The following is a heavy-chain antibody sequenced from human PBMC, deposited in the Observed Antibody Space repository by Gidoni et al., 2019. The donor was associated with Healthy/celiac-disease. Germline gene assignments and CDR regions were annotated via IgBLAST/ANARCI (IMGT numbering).Heavy chain of an antibody. V-gene: IGHV3-9*01. Sequence: EVQLVESGGGLVQPVRSLRLSCAASGSTFADYAMHWVRQAPGKGLEWVSGISWNSGSIGYADSVKGRFTISRDNAKNSLYLQMNSLRAEDTALYYCAKDRGSAGPYDAFDIWGQGTMVTVSS. CDR1: GSTFADYA. D-gene: IGHD2-15*01. CDR3: AKDRGSAGPYDAFDI. J-gene: IGHJ3*02. CDR2: ISWNSGSI.